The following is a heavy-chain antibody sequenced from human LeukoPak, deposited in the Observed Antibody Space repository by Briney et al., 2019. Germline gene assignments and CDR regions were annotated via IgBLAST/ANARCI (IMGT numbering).Heavy chain of an antibody. CDR1: GFTFSSYA. J-gene: IGHJ6*04. V-gene: IGHV3-23*01. D-gene: IGHD1-26*01. CDR3: AKEASRENYYYYGMDV. Sequence: GGSLRPSCAASGFTFSSYAMSWVRQAPGKGLLWVSAISGSGGSTCYADSVKGRFNISRDNSKNTLYLQMNSLRAEDTAVYYCAKEASRENYYYYGMDVWGKGTTVTVSS. CDR2: ISGSGGST.